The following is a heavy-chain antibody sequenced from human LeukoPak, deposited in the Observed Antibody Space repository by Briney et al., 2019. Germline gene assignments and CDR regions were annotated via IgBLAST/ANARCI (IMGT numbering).Heavy chain of an antibody. V-gene: IGHV4-59*01. J-gene: IGHJ3*02. Sequence: SETLSLTCTVSGGSIYSFYWSWIRQPPGKGLEWIGYIHYSGSTNYNPSLKSRVTISVDTSKNQFSLKLSSVTAADTAVYYCARDRYDFWSGYYTNGAFDIWGQGTMVTVSS. D-gene: IGHD3-3*01. CDR2: IHYSGST. CDR3: ARDRYDFWSGYYTNGAFDI. CDR1: GGSIYSFY.